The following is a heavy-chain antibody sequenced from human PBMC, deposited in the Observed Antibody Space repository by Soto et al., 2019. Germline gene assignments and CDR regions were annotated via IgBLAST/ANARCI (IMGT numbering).Heavy chain of an antibody. CDR2: INPSGGST. V-gene: IGHV1-46*01. CDR3: ARESGYRLLEISVTTFFFLSCYHHYYLDF. CDR1: GYTFTSYY. J-gene: IGHJ6*03. D-gene: IGHD4-4*01. Sequence: ASVKVSCKASGYTFTSYYMHWVRQAPGQGLEWMGIINPSGGSTSYAQKFQGRVTMTRDTSTSTAYMELSSLRSEDTAVYYCARESGYRLLEISVTTFFFLSCYHHYYLDFPGTGTSV.